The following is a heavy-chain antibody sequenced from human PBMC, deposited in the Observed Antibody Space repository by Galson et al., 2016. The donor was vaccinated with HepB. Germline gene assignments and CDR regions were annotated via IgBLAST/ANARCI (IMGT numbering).Heavy chain of an antibody. J-gene: IGHJ4*02. CDR3: ARDSALERRVHSSLYYFDY. Sequence: SVKVSCKASGYTFTNYGISWVRQAPGQGLEWMGWISAYNDNTNYAQKLQGRVTMTTDTSTSIAYMELRSLRSDDTAVYYCARDSALERRVHSSLYYFDYWGQGTLVTVSS. D-gene: IGHD1-1*01. CDR2: ISAYNDNT. V-gene: IGHV1-18*01. CDR1: GYTFTNYG.